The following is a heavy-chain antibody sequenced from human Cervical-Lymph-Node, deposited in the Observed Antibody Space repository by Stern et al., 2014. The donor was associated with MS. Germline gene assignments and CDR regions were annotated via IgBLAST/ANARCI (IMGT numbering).Heavy chain of an antibody. CDR3: ARDHRYGSADLVFDY. J-gene: IGHJ4*02. V-gene: IGHV1-2*04. CDR2: INPNSGGT. D-gene: IGHD3-10*01. CDR1: GYTFTGYY. Sequence: QVQLGQSGAEVKKPGASVKVSCKASGYTFTGYYMHWVRQAPGQGLEWMGWINPNSGGTNYAQKFQGWVTMTRDTSISTAYMELSRLRSDDTAVYYCARDHRYGSADLVFDYWGQGTLVTVSS.